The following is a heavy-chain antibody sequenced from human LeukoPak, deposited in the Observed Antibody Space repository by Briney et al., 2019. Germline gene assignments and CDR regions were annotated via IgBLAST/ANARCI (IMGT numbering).Heavy chain of an antibody. J-gene: IGHJ4*02. V-gene: IGHV1-18*01. D-gene: IGHD3-10*01. CDR3: ARNRTGTFDF. CDR1: GYTFRNYG. Sequence: ASVKVSFKASGYTFRNYGINWVRQAPGQGLEWLGWISGDSYDTKYEQKLQGRVTMTADTSTSTAYMELRSLTSDDTAVYYCARNRTGTFDFWGQGTLVTVSS. CDR2: ISGDSYDT.